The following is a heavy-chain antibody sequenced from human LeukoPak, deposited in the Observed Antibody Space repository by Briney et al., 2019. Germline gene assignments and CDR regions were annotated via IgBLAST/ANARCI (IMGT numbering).Heavy chain of an antibody. Sequence: SETLSLTCTVSGGSISSGDYYWSWIRQPPGKGLEWIGYIYYSGSTYYNPSLKSRVTISVDTSKNQFSLKLSSVTAADAAVYYCAARWQHGGETYNWFDPWGQGTLVTVSS. D-gene: IGHD4-23*01. V-gene: IGHV4-30-4*08. J-gene: IGHJ5*02. CDR3: AARWQHGGETYNWFDP. CDR1: GGSISSGDYY. CDR2: IYYSGST.